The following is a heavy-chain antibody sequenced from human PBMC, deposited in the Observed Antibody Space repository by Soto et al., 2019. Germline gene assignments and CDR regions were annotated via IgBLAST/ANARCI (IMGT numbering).Heavy chain of an antibody. J-gene: IGHJ3*02. V-gene: IGHV4-31*03. Sequence: SETLSLTCTVSGGYISSGGYYWSWIRKHPGKGLEWIGYIYYSGSTYYNPSLKSRVTISVDTSKNQFFLKLSSVTAADTAVYYCARVATVTTSAFDIWGQGTMVTVSS. CDR3: ARVATVTTSAFDI. D-gene: IGHD4-17*01. CDR1: GGYISSGGYY. CDR2: IYYSGST.